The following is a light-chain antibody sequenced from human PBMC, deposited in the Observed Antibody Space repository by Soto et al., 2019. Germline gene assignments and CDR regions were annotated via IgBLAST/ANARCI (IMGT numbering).Light chain of an antibody. V-gene: IGLV2-11*01. CDR2: HVT. J-gene: IGLJ1*01. Sequence: QAVLTQPRSVSGSPGQSVTISCTGTSSDVGGYNYVSWYQQHPGKAPKLMIYHVTERPSGVPDHFSGSKSGNTASLTISGLQAEDEADYYCCSYAGNHNYVFGTGTKVTVL. CDR1: SSDVGGYNY. CDR3: CSYAGNHNYV.